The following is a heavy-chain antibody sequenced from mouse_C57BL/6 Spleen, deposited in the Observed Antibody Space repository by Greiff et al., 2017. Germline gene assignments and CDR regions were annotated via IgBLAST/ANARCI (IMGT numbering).Heavy chain of an antibody. CDR1: GFNIKDYY. V-gene: IGHV14-2*01. J-gene: IGHJ2*01. CDR2: IDPEDGET. CDR3: ASPGDWDVGFDY. D-gene: IGHD4-1*01. Sequence: VQLQQSGAELVKPGASVKLSCTASGFNIKDYYMHWVKQRTEQGLEWIGRIDPEDGETKYAPKFQGKATITADTSSNTAYLQVSSLTSEDTAVYYCASPGDWDVGFDYWGQGTTLTVSS.